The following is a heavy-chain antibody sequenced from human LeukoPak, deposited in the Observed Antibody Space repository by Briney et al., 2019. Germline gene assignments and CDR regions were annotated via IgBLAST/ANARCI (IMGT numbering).Heavy chain of an antibody. CDR3: AKDIRRRGVATISLSFDY. CDR1: GFSFDDYT. CDR2: ISWDGGST. V-gene: IGHV3-43*01. D-gene: IGHD5-24*01. Sequence: GGSLRLSCAASGFSFDDYTMHWVRQVPGKCLEWVSLISWDGGSTYYADSVKGRFTISRDNSKNSLYLQMNSLRTEDTALYYCAKDIRRRGVATISLSFDYWGQGTLVTVSS. J-gene: IGHJ4*02.